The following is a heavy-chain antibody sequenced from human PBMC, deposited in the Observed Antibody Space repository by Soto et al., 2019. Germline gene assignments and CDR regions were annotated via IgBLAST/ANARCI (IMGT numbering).Heavy chain of an antibody. Sequence: GGSLRLSCAASGFTFSSYGMHWVRQAPGKGLEWVAVIWYDGSNKYYADSVKGRFTISRDNSKNTLYLQMNSLRAEDTAVYYCAREHYYGSGSYSPGYWGQGTLVTVSS. CDR3: AREHYYGSGSYSPGY. D-gene: IGHD3-10*01. V-gene: IGHV3-33*01. J-gene: IGHJ4*02. CDR1: GFTFSSYG. CDR2: IWYDGSNK.